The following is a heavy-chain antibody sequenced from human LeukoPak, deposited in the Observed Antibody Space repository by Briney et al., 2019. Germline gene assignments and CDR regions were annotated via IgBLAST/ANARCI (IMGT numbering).Heavy chain of an antibody. CDR2: IYYSGST. V-gene: IGHV4-59*01. D-gene: IGHD4-17*01. Sequence: PSETLSLTCTVSGGSISSYYWSWIRQSPGKGLEWIGYIYYSGSTNYNPSLKSRVTISVYTSKNQFSLKLSSVTAADTAVYYCARLQDGDYRRLGVNWFDPWGQGTLVTVSS. J-gene: IGHJ5*02. CDR1: GGSISSYY. CDR3: ARLQDGDYRRLGVNWFDP.